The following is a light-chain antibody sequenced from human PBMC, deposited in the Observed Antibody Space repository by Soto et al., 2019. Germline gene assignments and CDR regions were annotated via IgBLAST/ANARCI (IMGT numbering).Light chain of an antibody. CDR3: PQLNSYPIT. CDR2: KAS. J-gene: IGKJ5*01. CDR1: QSISAW. V-gene: IGKV1-5*03. Sequence: DIQMTQSPSSLSASVGDRVSINCRASQSISAWLAWYQQKPGKAPRLLIYKASTLEIGVPSRFSGSGSGTDFTLTISSLQPEDFATYYCPQLNSYPITFGQRTRLEIK.